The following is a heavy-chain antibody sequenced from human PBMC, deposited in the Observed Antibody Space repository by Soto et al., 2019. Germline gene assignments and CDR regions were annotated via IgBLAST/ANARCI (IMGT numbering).Heavy chain of an antibody. D-gene: IGHD3-10*01. J-gene: IGHJ4*02. Sequence: PSETLSLTCAVDGGYFSGYYGSGIRQPPGKGLEWIGEINHSVSTNDNPSLKSRVTISVDTSKNQFSLKPSSVPAADTAVYPSARGVLWFGELLDYWGQGTLVTSPQ. CDR3: ARGVLWFGELLDY. CDR1: GGYFSGYY. V-gene: IGHV4-34*01. CDR2: INHSVST.